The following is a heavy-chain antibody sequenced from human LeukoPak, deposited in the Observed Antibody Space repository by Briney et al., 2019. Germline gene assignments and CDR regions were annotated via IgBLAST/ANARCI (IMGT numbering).Heavy chain of an antibody. CDR2: ISCNSANV. D-gene: IGHD1-26*01. J-gene: IGHJ4*02. V-gene: IGHV3-9*03. Sequence: GGSLRLSCVASGFTFDDYAIHWVRQAPGKGLEWVSGISCNSANVGYAASVGGRFTISRDNAKNSVSLQMNSLRTDDMALYYCVKDSDGSGNYSGYFEAWGQGTLVTVSS. CDR3: VKDSDGSGNYSGYFEA. CDR1: GFTFDDYA.